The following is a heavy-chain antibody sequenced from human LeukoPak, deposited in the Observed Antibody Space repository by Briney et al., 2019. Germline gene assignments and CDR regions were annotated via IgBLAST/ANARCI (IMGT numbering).Heavy chain of an antibody. V-gene: IGHV4-4*09. CDR2: IYHNGSA. Sequence: PSETLSLTCTVSGDSISGFSWNWIRQPPGKGLEWIGFIYHNGSAYYNPSLKSRSAISVDSSMKHFSLKLRSVTAADTAVYYCAKSVGYLSTYNWFDPWGQGTLVIVSS. CDR1: GDSISGFS. D-gene: IGHD5-18*01. CDR3: AKSVGYLSTYNWFDP. J-gene: IGHJ5*02.